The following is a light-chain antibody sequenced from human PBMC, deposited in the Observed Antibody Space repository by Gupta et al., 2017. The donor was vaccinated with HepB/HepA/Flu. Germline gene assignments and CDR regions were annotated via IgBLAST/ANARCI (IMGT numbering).Light chain of an antibody. CDR1: TGPVNNSYY. J-gene: IGLJ2*01. CDR2: DKN. CDR3: LLSDRSTGRCGCI. V-gene: IGLV7-46*01. Sequence: QAVVTQEPSLTVSPGGTVTLTCGSSTGPVNNSYYTYWCQQKPGKAPRTMIYDKNNKHYWTPARFSGSLLGGKAALTLAGAPREDEADYYCLLSDRSTGRCGCIFGGGTKLTVL.